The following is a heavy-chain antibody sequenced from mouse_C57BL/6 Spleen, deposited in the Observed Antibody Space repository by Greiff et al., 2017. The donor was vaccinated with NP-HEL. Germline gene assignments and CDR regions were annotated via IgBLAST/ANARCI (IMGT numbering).Heavy chain of an antibody. CDR1: GFTFSSYA. Sequence: EVKVVESGGGLVKPGGSLKLSCAASGFTFSSYAMSWVRQTPEKRLEWVATISDGGSYTYYPDNVKGRFTISRDNAKNNLYLQMSHLKSEDTAMYYCARDEGTAQAIAWFAYWGQGTLVTVSA. J-gene: IGHJ3*01. CDR3: ARDEGTAQAIAWFAY. V-gene: IGHV5-4*01. D-gene: IGHD3-2*02. CDR2: ISDGGSYT.